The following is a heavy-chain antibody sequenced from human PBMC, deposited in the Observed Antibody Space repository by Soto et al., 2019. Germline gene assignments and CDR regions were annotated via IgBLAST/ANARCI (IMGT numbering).Heavy chain of an antibody. CDR3: ARYCSSTSCYTDYYYGMDV. Sequence: GASVKVSCKASGYTFTGYYMHWVRQAPGQGLEWMGWINPNSGGTNYAQKLQGRVTMTTDTSTSTAYMELRSLRSDDTAVYYCARYCSSTSCYTDYYYGMDVWGQGTTVTVSS. J-gene: IGHJ6*02. CDR2: INPNSGGT. D-gene: IGHD2-2*02. V-gene: IGHV1-2*02. CDR1: GYTFTGYY.